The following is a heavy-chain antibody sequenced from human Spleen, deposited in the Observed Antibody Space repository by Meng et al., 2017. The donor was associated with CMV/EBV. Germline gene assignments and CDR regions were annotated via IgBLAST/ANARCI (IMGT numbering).Heavy chain of an antibody. J-gene: IGHJ5*02. Sequence: QVPLQRCGAGLLKPAETLSLTCAVDGGSFSGYYWSWIRQPPGKGLEWIGEINHSGSTNYNPSLKSRVTISVDTSKNQFSLKLSSVTAADTAVYYCARGEIIAAAGHNWFDPWGQGTLVTVSS. CDR2: INHSGST. CDR3: ARGEIIAAAGHNWFDP. D-gene: IGHD6-13*01. CDR1: GGSFSGYY. V-gene: IGHV4-34*01.